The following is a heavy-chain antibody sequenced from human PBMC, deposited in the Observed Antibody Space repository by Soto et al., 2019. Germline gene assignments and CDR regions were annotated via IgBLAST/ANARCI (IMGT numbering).Heavy chain of an antibody. D-gene: IGHD3-3*02. V-gene: IGHV1-46*03. CDR3: ARGTFWEWLSQRYFFVH. CDR2: INPSGGST. CDR1: GYTFTRYY. Sequence: ASVKVSCKASGYTFTRYYRHWVRQAPGQGLEWMGIINPSGGSTSYAQKFQGRVTMTRDTSTSTVYMELSSLRSEDTAVYYCARGTFWEWLSQRYFFVHGGQGTRVRLL. J-gene: IGHJ4*02.